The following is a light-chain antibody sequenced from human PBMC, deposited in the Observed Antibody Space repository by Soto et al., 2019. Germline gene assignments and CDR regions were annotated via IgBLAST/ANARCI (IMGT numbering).Light chain of an antibody. CDR2: GAS. J-gene: IGKJ5*01. CDR1: QSVRSN. CDR3: QQYNTWPPIT. Sequence: IVMTQSPATLSVSPGERVTLSCRASQSVRSNLAWYQQKPGQAPRLLIYGASTRATGLPARFSGSGSGTDFTLTISSLQSEDFAVYYCQQYNTWPPITFGQGTRLE. V-gene: IGKV3-15*01.